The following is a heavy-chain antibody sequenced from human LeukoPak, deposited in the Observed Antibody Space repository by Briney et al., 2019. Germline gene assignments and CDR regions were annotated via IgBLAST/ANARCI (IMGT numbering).Heavy chain of an antibody. V-gene: IGHV1-69*06. CDR2: IIPIFGTA. J-gene: IGHJ3*02. CDR3: ARTYCSGGSCPHDAFDI. Sequence: SVKVSCKASGGTFSSYAISWVRQAPGQGLEWMGGIIPIFGTANYAQKFQGRVTITADKSTSTAYMEPSSLRSEDTAVYYCARTYCSGGSCPHDAFDIWGQGTMVTVSS. CDR1: GGTFSSYA. D-gene: IGHD2-15*01.